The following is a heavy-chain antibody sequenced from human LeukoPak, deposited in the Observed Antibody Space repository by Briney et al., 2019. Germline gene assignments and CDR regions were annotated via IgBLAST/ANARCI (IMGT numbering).Heavy chain of an antibody. CDR3: ASEGKAGSSNWYGAFDI. J-gene: IGHJ3*02. Sequence: GASVKVSCKASGYSISGYYVHWVRQAPGQGLEYMGWIHPSSGDTKTAQKFQGRVTMTRDTSINTDYMELSSLTSGDTALYYCASEGKAGSSNWYGAFDIWGQGTMVTVSS. CDR1: GYSISGYY. CDR2: IHPSSGDT. D-gene: IGHD6-13*01. V-gene: IGHV1-2*02.